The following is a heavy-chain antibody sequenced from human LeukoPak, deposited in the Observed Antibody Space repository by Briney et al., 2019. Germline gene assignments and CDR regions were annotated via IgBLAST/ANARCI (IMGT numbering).Heavy chain of an antibody. Sequence: SETLSLTCTVSGGSISSYYWSWIRQPPGKGLEWIGYIYYSGSTNYNPSLKSRVTISVDTSKNQFSLKLSSVTAADTAVYYCAKADDTVATNFDSWGRGTLVTVSS. J-gene: IGHJ4*02. CDR3: AKADDTVATNFDS. CDR1: GGSISSYY. CDR2: IYYSGST. D-gene: IGHD5-12*01. V-gene: IGHV4-59*01.